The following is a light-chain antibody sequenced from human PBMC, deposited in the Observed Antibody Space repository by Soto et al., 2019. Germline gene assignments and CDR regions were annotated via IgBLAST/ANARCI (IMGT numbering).Light chain of an antibody. CDR1: QSLLHSNGYNC. J-gene: IGKJ4*01. Sequence: DIVMTQSPLSLPVTPGEPASISCRSSQSLLHSNGYNCLDWYLQKPGQSPQLLIHLASNRASGVTDRFSGSGSGTDFTLKISRVEAEDVGVYYCMQALQTPLTFGGGTKVEIK. CDR3: MQALQTPLT. V-gene: IGKV2-28*01. CDR2: LAS.